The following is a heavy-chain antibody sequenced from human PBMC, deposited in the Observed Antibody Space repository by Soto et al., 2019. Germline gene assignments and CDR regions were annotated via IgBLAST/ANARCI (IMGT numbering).Heavy chain of an antibody. CDR3: ARDFLYSNYAIDY. D-gene: IGHD4-4*01. V-gene: IGHV3-33*01. J-gene: IGHJ4*02. Sequence: PGGSLRLSCAASGFTFSSYGMHWVRQAPGKGLEWVAVIWYDGSNKYYADSVKGRFTISRDNSKNTLYLQMNSLRAEDTAVYYCARDFLYSNYAIDYWGQGTLVTVSS. CDR1: GFTFSSYG. CDR2: IWYDGSNK.